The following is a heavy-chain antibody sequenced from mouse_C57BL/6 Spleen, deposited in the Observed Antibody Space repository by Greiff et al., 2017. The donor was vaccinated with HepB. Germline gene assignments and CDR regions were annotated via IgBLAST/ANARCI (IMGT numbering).Heavy chain of an antibody. CDR2: IDPEDGET. Sequence: VHVKQSGAELVKPGASVKLSCTASGFNIKDYYMHWVKQRTEQGLEWIGRIDPEDGETKYAPKFQGKATITADTSSNTAYLQLSSLTSEDTAVYYCARGVVAPNWYFDVWGTGTTVTVSS. CDR3: ARGVVAPNWYFDV. J-gene: IGHJ1*03. V-gene: IGHV14-2*01. CDR1: GFNIKDYY. D-gene: IGHD1-1*01.